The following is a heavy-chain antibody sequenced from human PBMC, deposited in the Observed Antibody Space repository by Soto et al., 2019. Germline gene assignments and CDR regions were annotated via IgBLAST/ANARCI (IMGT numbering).Heavy chain of an antibody. V-gene: IGHV4-59*01. CDR3: ARGREYSGSNT. Sequence: QVQLQESGPGLVKPSETLSLTCTVSGGSMSSYYWSWIRQPPGKRLEWIGNVYYSGNTKYNPSLKSRVTISVDTSKNQFPPNLRSMAAADTAVYYCARGREYSGSNTWGQGTLVTVSS. CDR2: VYYSGNT. D-gene: IGHD5-12*01. CDR1: GGSMSSYY. J-gene: IGHJ5*02.